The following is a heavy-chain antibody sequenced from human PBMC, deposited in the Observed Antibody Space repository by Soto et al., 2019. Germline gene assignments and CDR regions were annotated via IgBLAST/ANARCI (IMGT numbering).Heavy chain of an antibody. CDR2: IYHTGST. D-gene: IGHD3-22*01. J-gene: IGHJ3*02. CDR1: GGSVNSAGYS. Sequence: SETLSLTCAVSGGSVNSAGYSWSWIRQPPGKGLEWIGYIYHTGSTYYNPSLKSRVTISLDRSNNHFSLELSSVTAADTAVYYCARVPIYYDSSGYYLYGTFDIWGQGTMVTVSS. V-gene: IGHV4-30-2*01. CDR3: ARVPIYYDSSGYYLYGTFDI.